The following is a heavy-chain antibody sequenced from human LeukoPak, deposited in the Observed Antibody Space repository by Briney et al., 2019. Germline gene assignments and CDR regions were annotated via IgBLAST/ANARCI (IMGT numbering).Heavy chain of an antibody. CDR1: GGSFSGYY. J-gene: IGHJ4*02. D-gene: IGHD2-2*01. Sequence: SETLSLTCAVYGGSFSGYYWSWIRQPPGKGLEWIGEINHSGSTNYNPSLKSRVTISVDTSKNQFSLKLSSVTAADTAVYYCASSPASSTSFLDYWGQGTLVTVSP. CDR3: ASSPASSTSFLDY. V-gene: IGHV4-34*01. CDR2: INHSGST.